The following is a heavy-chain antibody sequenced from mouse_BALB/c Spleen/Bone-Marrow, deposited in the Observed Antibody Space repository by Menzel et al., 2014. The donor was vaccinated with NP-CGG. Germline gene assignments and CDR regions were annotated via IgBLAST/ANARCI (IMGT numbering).Heavy chain of an antibody. CDR2: IHYSGST. D-gene: IGHD1-1*01. V-gene: IGHV3-1*02. J-gene: IGHJ3*01. CDR3: ARDYYDWFAY. Sequence: DVLLVESGPDLVKPSHSLSLTCTVTGYSITSGYSWHWIRQFPGNKLEWMGYIHYSGSTNYNQSLKSRISITRDTSKNQFFLKWNSVTTEDTATYYCARDYYDWFAYWGQGTLVTVSS. CDR1: GYSITSGYS.